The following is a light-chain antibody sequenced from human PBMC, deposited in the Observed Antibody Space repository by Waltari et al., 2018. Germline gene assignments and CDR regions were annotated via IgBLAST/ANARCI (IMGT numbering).Light chain of an antibody. CDR2: KTS. V-gene: IGKV1-5*03. CDR1: QSVNMW. Sequence: DIQMTQSPSTPSASVGDRVTTTCRTSQSVNMWLSWYQQKPGKAPKLLNYKTSSLESWVPVRFSGSGSGTEFTLTISMLQADYFATYYFQQYNSYFTFGPGTKVDIK. CDR3: QQYNSYFT. J-gene: IGKJ3*01.